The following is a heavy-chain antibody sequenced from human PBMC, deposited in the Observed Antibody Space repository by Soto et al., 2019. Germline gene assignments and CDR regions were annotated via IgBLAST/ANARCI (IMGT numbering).Heavy chain of an antibody. J-gene: IGHJ3*02. CDR3: VRDMRAVPWYGGISSAFDM. Sequence: GGSLRLSCAASGFTFSRHWIHWVRQAPGQGLAWVSRTKTDGTTSYADSVRGRFTISRDNAENTLYLQMNSLRAEDTAVYYCVRDMRAVPWYGGISSAFDMWGQGTMVTVSS. V-gene: IGHV3-74*01. CDR2: TKTDGTT. D-gene: IGHD3-10*01. CDR1: GFTFSRHW.